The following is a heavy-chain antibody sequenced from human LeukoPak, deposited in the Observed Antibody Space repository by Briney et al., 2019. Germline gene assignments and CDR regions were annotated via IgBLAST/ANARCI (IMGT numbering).Heavy chain of an antibody. CDR2: IIPIFGTA. Sequence: GASVKVSCKAFGYTFTSNYMHWVRQAPGQGLEWMGGIIPIFGTANYAQKFQGRVTITADESTSTAYMELSSLRSEDTAVYYCARDSRYCSGGSCYSGGYWGQGTLVTVSS. CDR3: ARDSRYCSGGSCYSGGY. J-gene: IGHJ4*02. CDR1: GYTFTSNY. D-gene: IGHD2-15*01. V-gene: IGHV1-69*13.